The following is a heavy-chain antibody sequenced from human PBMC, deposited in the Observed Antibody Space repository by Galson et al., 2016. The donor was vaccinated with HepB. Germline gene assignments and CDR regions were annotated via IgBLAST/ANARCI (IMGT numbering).Heavy chain of an antibody. CDR3: VRDDWGPGDF. CDR2: ISRSSSQI. V-gene: IGHV3-21*04. CDR1: TFAFSSHW. J-gene: IGHJ4*02. Sequence: SLRLSCAVSTFAFSSHWMSWVRQAPGKGLEWIASISRSSSQIFYVDSVKGRFTISRDNTNNLLYLQMNDISFDDTAVYYCVRDDWGPGDFWGQGTLVTVSS. D-gene: IGHD7-27*01.